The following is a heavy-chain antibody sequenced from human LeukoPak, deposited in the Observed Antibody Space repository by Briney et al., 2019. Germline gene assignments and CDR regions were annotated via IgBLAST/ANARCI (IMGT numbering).Heavy chain of an antibody. CDR3: ARGFGGSYYYYMDV. V-gene: IGHV4-61*02. J-gene: IGHJ6*03. CDR1: GVSLSSGSYY. Sequence: PSETLSLTCTVSGVSLSSGSYYWSWIRQPAGKGLEWIVRIYTSGSTNYNPSLKSRVTISVDTTKNQFCLKLSSVTAADTAVYYCARGFGGSYYYYMDVWGKGTTVTVSS. D-gene: IGHD3-3*01. CDR2: IYTSGST.